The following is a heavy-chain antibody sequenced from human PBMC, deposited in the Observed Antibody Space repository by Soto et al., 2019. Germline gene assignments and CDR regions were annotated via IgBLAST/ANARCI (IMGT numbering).Heavy chain of an antibody. J-gene: IGHJ5*02. V-gene: IGHV4-34*01. Sequence: PSETLSLTCAVYGGSFSGYYWSWIRQPPGKGLEWIGEINHSGSTNYNPSLKSRVTISVDTSKNQFSLKLSSVTAADTAVYYCARSPYYDFWSGPPGGWFDPRGQGTLVTVSS. CDR3: ARSPYYDFWSGPPGGWFDP. CDR2: INHSGST. CDR1: GGSFSGYY. D-gene: IGHD3-3*01.